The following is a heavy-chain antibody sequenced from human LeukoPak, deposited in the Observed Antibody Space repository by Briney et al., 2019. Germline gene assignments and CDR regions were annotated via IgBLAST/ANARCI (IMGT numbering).Heavy chain of an antibody. Sequence: GGSLRLSCAASGFTFSSVSMSWVRQAPGKGLERISYISSSSSTIYYADSVKGRFTISRDNAKNSVYLQMNSLRAEDTAVYSCARARSGNYFDYWGQGTLVTVSS. CDR3: ARARSGNYFDY. CDR2: ISSSSSTI. J-gene: IGHJ4*02. CDR1: GFTFSSVS. V-gene: IGHV3-48*01. D-gene: IGHD3-3*01.